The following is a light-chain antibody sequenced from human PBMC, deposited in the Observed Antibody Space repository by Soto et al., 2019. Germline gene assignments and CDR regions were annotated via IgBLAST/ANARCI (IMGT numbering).Light chain of an antibody. V-gene: IGKV3-11*01. CDR1: QSVSSY. Sequence: EIVLTQSLATLSLSPGERATLSCRASQSVSSYLAWHQQKPGQAPRLLIYDASNRATGIPARFSGSGSGTDFTLTISSPEPEDFAVYYCQQRSSWPITCG. J-gene: IGKJ5*01. CDR3: QQRSSWPIT. CDR2: DAS.